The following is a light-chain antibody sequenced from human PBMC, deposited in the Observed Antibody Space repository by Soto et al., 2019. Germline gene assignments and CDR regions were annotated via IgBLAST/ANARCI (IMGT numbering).Light chain of an antibody. CDR3: SSYTSSSTQV. CDR1: SSDVGGYNY. CDR2: DVS. J-gene: IGLJ3*02. V-gene: IGLV2-14*01. Sequence: QSALTQPASVSGSPGQSITISCTGTSSDVGGYNYVSWYQQHPGKAPKLLIYDVSTRPSGVSNRFSASKSGNTASLTISGLQAEDEADYYCSSYTSSSTQVFGGGTKLTVL.